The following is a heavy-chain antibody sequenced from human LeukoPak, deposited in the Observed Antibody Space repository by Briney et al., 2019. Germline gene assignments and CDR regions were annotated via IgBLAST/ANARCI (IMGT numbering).Heavy chain of an antibody. D-gene: IGHD1-26*01. V-gene: IGHV3-74*01. J-gene: IGHJ4*02. Sequence: GGSLRLACTASGFTFNTYWMHWVRQAPGKGLVWVSRISTDGSSTFYADALKGRFTVSRDNAKNTLYLQMDSLRAEDTAMYYCATGRGTPLGFWGQGALVTVSS. CDR1: GFTFNTYW. CDR3: ATGRGTPLGF. CDR2: ISTDGSST.